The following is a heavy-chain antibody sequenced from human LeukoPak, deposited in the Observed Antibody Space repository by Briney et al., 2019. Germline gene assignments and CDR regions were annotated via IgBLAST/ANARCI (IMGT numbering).Heavy chain of an antibody. Sequence: TSETLSLTCAVSGYSTSSGYYWGWIRQSPGKGLEWIGSIYHSGSTYYNPSLKSRVTISVDTSKNQFSLKLRSVTAADTAVYYCARDPIAGVDYWGQGTLVTVSS. D-gene: IGHD2-15*01. CDR2: IYHSGST. V-gene: IGHV4-38-2*02. J-gene: IGHJ4*02. CDR3: ARDPIAGVDY. CDR1: GYSTSSGYY.